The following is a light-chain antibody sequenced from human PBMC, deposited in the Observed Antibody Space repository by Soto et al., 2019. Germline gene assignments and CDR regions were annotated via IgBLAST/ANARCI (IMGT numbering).Light chain of an antibody. CDR3: AAWDDSLSAHVV. CDR1: SSNIGSNY. CDR2: RNN. J-gene: IGLJ2*01. V-gene: IGLV1-47*01. Sequence: QSVLTQSPSASGTPGQRVTISCSGSSSNIGSNYVYWYQQLPGTAPKLLIYRNNQRPSGVPDRFSGSKSGTSASLAISGLRSEDEADYYCAAWDDSLSAHVVFGGGTKLTVL.